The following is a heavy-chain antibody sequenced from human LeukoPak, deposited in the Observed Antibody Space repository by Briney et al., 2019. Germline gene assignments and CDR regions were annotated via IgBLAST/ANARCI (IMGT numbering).Heavy chain of an antibody. CDR2: ISGSGGST. D-gene: IGHD6-6*01. V-gene: IGHV3-23*01. CDR3: AKDPLRARPSEYFQH. Sequence: GGTLPLPCAASGFTFSSYGMRGLRPAPGKGLDWVSAISGSGGSTYYADSVKGRFTISRDNSKNTLYLQLNSLRAEDTAVYYCAKDPLRARPSEYFQHWGQGTLVTVSS. J-gene: IGHJ1*01. CDR1: GFTFSSYG.